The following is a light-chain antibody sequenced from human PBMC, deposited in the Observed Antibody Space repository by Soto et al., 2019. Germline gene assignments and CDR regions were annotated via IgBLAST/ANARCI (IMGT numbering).Light chain of an antibody. CDR1: TSDVGGYDY. V-gene: IGLV2-14*01. Sequence: QSALTQPASVSGSPGQSITVSCTGTTSDVGGYDYVVWYQQHPGKAPKLMIYDVSSRPSGVSNRFSGSKSGNTASLTISGLQAEDEADYYCSSYLGSSTLSGVFGTGTKLTVL. J-gene: IGLJ1*01. CDR3: SSYLGSSTLSGV. CDR2: DVS.